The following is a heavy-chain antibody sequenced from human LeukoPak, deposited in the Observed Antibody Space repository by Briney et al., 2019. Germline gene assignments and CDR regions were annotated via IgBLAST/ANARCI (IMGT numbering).Heavy chain of an antibody. V-gene: IGHV4-34*01. Sequence: SETLSLTCAVYGGSFSGYYWSWIRQPPGKGLEWIGEINHSGSTNYNPSLKSRVTISVDPSKNQFSLKLSSVTAADTAVYYCARPGYCSGGSCYHFDYWGQGTLVTVSS. J-gene: IGHJ4*02. CDR1: GGSFSGYY. CDR3: ARPGYCSGGSCYHFDY. D-gene: IGHD2-15*01. CDR2: INHSGST.